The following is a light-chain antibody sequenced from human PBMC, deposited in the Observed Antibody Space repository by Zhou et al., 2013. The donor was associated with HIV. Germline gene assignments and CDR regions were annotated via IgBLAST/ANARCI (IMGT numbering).Light chain of an antibody. CDR3: QQYDNWPPLT. J-gene: IGKJ4*01. Sequence: EIVLTQSPATLSLSPGERATLSCRASQSVRSGVAWYQQKPGQAPRLLIYDASTRATGIPPRFSGSGSGTEFILTISSLQPEDFAVYYCQQYDNWPPLTFGGGTRVEIK. CDR2: DAS. CDR1: QSVRSG. V-gene: IGKV3-15*01.